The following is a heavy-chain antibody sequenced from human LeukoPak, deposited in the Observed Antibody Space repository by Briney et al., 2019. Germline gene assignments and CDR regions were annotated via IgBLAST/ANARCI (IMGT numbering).Heavy chain of an antibody. V-gene: IGHV4-31*03. J-gene: IGHJ6*02. CDR2: IYHSRST. CDR3: ARDKEVRGVSYYYYYGMDV. CDR1: GGSISSGGYY. Sequence: PSETLSLTRTVSGGSISSGGYYWSWIRQHPGKGLEWIGYIYHSRSTYYNPSLKRRVTISVDTSKNQFSLKLSSVTAADTAVYYCARDKEVRGVSYYYYYGMDVWGQGTTVTVSS. D-gene: IGHD3-10*01.